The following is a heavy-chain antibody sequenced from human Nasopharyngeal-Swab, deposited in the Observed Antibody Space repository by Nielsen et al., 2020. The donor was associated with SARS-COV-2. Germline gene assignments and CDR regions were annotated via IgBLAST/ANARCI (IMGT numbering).Heavy chain of an antibody. D-gene: IGHD3-16*01. CDR1: GFTFSSYA. J-gene: IGHJ6*03. CDR3: AKEATLGGVGDYYYMDV. CDR2: ISGSGGST. Sequence: GVSLKISCAASGFTFSSYAMSWVRQAPGKGLEWVSAISGSGGSTYYADSVKGRFTISRDNSKNTLYLQMNSLRADDTAVYYCAKEATLGGVGDYYYMDVWGKGTTVTVSS. V-gene: IGHV3-23*01.